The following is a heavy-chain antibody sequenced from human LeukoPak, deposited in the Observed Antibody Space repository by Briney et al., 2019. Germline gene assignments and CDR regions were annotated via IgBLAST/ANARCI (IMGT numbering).Heavy chain of an antibody. Sequence: SETLSLTCAVYGGSFSGYYWSWIRQPPGKGLEWIGYIYYSDITNYNPSLQSRVTISVDTSKKQFSLKLTSVTAADTAVYYCTRGAIAAHFDYWGQGTLVTVSS. CDR2: IYYSDIT. CDR3: TRGAIAAHFDY. V-gene: IGHV4-59*01. D-gene: IGHD6-25*01. J-gene: IGHJ4*02. CDR1: GGSFSGYY.